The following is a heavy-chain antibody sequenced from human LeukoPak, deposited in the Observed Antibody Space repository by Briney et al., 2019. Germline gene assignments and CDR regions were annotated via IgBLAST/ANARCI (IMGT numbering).Heavy chain of an antibody. Sequence: GGTLRLSCAASGFTFSTYAMTWVRQAPGKGLEWVGNIKGDGSEEYYVDSVKGRFTISRDNAKNSVYLQMNSLRAEDTAVYYCARDSITMIVEMGFDIWGQGTMVTVSS. CDR3: ARDSITMIVEMGFDI. CDR1: GFTFSTYA. D-gene: IGHD3-22*01. CDR2: IKGDGSEE. V-gene: IGHV3-7*01. J-gene: IGHJ3*02.